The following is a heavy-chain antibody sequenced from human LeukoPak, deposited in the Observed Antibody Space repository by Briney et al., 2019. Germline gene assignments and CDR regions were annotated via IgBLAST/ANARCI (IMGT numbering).Heavy chain of an antibody. V-gene: IGHV6-1*01. J-gene: IGHJ4*02. CDR2: TYYRSKWSH. CDR1: GDSFSSNTAT. D-gene: IGHD7-27*01. Sequence: SQTLSLTCAISGDSFSSNTATWTWIRQSPSRGLEWLGRTYYRSKWSHDYAVSVKSRIIINPDTSKNQFSLQLNSVTPEDTAVYYCAREELGPLDYWGQGTLVTVSS. CDR3: AREELGPLDY.